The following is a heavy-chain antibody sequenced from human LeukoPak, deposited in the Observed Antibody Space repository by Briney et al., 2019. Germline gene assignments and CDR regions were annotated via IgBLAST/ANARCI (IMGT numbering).Heavy chain of an antibody. D-gene: IGHD1-7*01. CDR2: IYHSGST. V-gene: IGHV4-4*02. Sequence: PSETLSLTRAVSGGSISSSNWWSWVRQPPGKGLEWIGEIYHSGSTNYNPSLKSRVTISVDTSKNQFSLKLSSVTAADTAVYYCARGLDNWNYVYYYYYGMDVWGQGTTVTVSS. CDR3: ARGLDNWNYVYYYYYGMDV. J-gene: IGHJ6*02. CDR1: GGSISSSNW.